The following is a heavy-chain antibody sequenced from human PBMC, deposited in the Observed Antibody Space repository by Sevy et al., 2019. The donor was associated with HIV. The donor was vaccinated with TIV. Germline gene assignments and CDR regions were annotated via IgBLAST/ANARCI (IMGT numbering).Heavy chain of an antibody. Sequence: GGSLRLSCAASGFTFSDHYMEWVRQAPGKGLEWVGRIRNKADSYTTEYAASAKGRFTISRDDSKNSRYLLMNSLKTEDTAVYYCATHAGIAAAGRVFDYWGQGTLVTVSS. CDR1: GFTFSDHY. CDR2: IRNKADSYTT. D-gene: IGHD6-13*01. V-gene: IGHV3-72*01. J-gene: IGHJ4*02. CDR3: ATHAGIAAAGRVFDY.